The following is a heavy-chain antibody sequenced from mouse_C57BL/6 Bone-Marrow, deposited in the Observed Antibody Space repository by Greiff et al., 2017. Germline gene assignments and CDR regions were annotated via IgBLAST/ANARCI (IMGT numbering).Heavy chain of an antibody. Sequence: VQLQQSGAELVRPGASVKLSCTASGFNIKDDYMHWVKQRPEQGLEWIGWIDPENGDTEYASKFQGKATITADTTSNTAYLQLSSLTSEDTAVYYCTTFGYYYSLWYFDDWGTGTTVTVSS. CDR2: IDPENGDT. J-gene: IGHJ1*03. CDR3: TTFGYYYSLWYFDD. D-gene: IGHD1-1*01. V-gene: IGHV14-4*01. CDR1: GFNIKDDY.